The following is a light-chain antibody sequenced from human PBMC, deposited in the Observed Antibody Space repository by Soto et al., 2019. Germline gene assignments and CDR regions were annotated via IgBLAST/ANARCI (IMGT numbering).Light chain of an antibody. CDR3: QHYNNAPYT. J-gene: IGKJ5*01. V-gene: IGKV1-27*01. CDR1: QGISNY. Sequence: DIQMTQSPASVSAAVGERVTITCRASQGISNYLAWYQQKPGKVPKLLIYSASTLQSGVPSRFSGSGSGTDFTLTTSSLEPEDVATYYCQHYNNAPYTFGQGTRLEIK. CDR2: SAS.